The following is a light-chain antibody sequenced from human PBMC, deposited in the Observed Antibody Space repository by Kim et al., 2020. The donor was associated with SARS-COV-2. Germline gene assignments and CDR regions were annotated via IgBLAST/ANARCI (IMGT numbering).Light chain of an antibody. CDR1: QSVLYSSNDKNY. CDR3: QQYYRTPALT. J-gene: IGKJ4*01. CDR2: WAS. V-gene: IGKV4-1*01. Sequence: TINCKSSQSVLYSSNDKNYLAWYQQKPGQPPKLLIYWASTRESGVPDRFSGSGSGTDFTLTISSLQAEDVAVYYCQQYYRTPALTFGGGTKVDIK.